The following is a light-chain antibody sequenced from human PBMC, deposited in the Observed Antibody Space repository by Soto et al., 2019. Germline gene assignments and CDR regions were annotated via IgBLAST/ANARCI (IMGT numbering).Light chain of an antibody. J-gene: IGKJ5*01. V-gene: IGKV3-11*01. CDR2: DAS. CDR1: QRVSSY. Sequence: EIVLTQSPATLSLSPGERATLSCRASQRVSSYLAWYQQKPDQAPRLLIYDASNRATGIPARFSGSGSGTDFTLTISRLEPEDFAVYYCQQYSNWPITFGQGTRLEI. CDR3: QQYSNWPIT.